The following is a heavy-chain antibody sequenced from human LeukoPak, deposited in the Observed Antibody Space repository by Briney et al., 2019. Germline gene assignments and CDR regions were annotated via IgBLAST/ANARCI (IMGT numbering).Heavy chain of an antibody. D-gene: IGHD6-19*01. CDR3: ARDAGGQGWPHFDY. CDR1: GGSISSGGYY. V-gene: IGHV4-61*02. Sequence: SETLSLTCTVSGGSISSGGYYWSWIRQPAGKGLEWIGRIYTSGSTNYNPSLKSRVTMSVDTSKNQFSLKLSSVTAADTAVYYCARDAGGQGWPHFDYWGQGTLVTVSS. CDR2: IYTSGST. J-gene: IGHJ4*02.